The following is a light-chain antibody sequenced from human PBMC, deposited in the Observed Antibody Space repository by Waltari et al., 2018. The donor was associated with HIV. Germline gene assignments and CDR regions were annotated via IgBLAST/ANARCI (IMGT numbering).Light chain of an antibody. J-gene: IGKJ1*01. CDR1: QSVLYTSNNKNY. Sequence: DIVMTQSPDSLAVSLGERATINCKSSQSVLYTSNNKNYLAWYQQKPGQAPKLLIYWASTRESGVPDRFSGSGSGTHFTLTINSLQTEDVAVYYCQQYYSTPPTFGQGTKVEIK. V-gene: IGKV4-1*01. CDR2: WAS. CDR3: QQYYSTPPT.